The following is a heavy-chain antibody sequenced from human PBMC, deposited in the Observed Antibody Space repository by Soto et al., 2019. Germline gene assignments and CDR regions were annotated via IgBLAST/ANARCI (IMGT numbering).Heavy chain of an antibody. CDR3: ARRYGWAFDI. D-gene: IGHD3-16*01. CDR2: IYYSGST. V-gene: IGHV4-59*08. J-gene: IGHJ3*02. CDR1: GGSISSYY. Sequence: SEALSLTCTVSGGSISSYYWSWIRQPPGKGLEWIGYIYYSGSTNYNPSLKSRVTISVDTSKNQFSLKLSSVTAADTAVYYCARRYGWAFDIWGQGTMVTVSS.